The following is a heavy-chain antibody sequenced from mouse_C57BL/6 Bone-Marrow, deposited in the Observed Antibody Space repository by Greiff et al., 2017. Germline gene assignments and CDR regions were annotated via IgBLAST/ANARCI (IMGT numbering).Heavy chain of an antibody. V-gene: IGHV14-4*01. CDR2: IDPENGDT. Sequence: VQLQQSGAELVRPGASVKLSCTASGFNIKDAYMHWVKQRPEQGLEWIGWIDPENGDTEYASKFLGKATITADTSSNTAYLQLSSLTSEDTAVYYCTTPFTTVVATDFDYWGQGTTLTVSS. CDR1: GFNIKDAY. J-gene: IGHJ2*01. CDR3: TTPFTTVVATDFDY. D-gene: IGHD1-1*01.